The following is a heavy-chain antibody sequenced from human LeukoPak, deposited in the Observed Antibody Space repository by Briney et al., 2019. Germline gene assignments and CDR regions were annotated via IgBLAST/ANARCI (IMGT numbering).Heavy chain of an antibody. CDR3: ARGSSSSWPSYYYYMDV. CDR2: ISAYNGNA. D-gene: IGHD6-13*01. J-gene: IGHJ6*03. Sequence: ASVKVSCKASGYTFTSYGISWVRLAPGQGLEWMGWISAYNGNANYAQKLQGRVTMTTDTSTSTAYMELRSLRSDDTAVYYCARGSSSSWPSYYYYMDVWGKGTTVTISS. CDR1: GYTFTSYG. V-gene: IGHV1-18*01.